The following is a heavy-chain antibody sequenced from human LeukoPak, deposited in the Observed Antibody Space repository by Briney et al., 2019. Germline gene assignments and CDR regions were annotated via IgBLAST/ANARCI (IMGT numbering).Heavy chain of an antibody. V-gene: IGHV1-69*01. D-gene: IGHD1-26*01. J-gene: IGHJ6*02. Sequence: SVKVSCKASGGTFSSYSISWVRQAPGQGLEWMGGIIPIFDTADYAQKFQGRVTITADESTSTAYMELSSLRSEDTAVFYCARISLGAIWGYYYGMDVWGRGTTVTVSS. CDR1: GGTFSSYS. CDR3: ARISLGAIWGYYYGMDV. CDR2: IIPIFDTA.